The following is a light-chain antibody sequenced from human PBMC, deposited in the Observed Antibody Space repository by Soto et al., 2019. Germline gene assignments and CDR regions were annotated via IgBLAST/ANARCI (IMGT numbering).Light chain of an antibody. J-gene: IGKJ1*01. CDR2: AAS. Sequence: IQMTQSPSTLSASLGDRVTISCRATQTISSWLAWYQQKPGQAPKLLIYAASTMHTGVPARFSGSGSGTDFTLTISSLQPEDFAAYYCQQNYNTPRTFGQGTKVDIK. CDR3: QQNYNTPRT. V-gene: IGKV1-39*01. CDR1: QTISSW.